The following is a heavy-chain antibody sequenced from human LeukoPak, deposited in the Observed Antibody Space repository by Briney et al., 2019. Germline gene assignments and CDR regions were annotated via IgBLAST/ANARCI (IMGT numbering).Heavy chain of an antibody. Sequence: SQTLSLTCTVSGGSISSGSYFWTWIRQTPGKGLEWIGHIYESGSSNYNPSLKSRVTMSVDRSRNQVSLRLTSVTAADTAVYYCARDSHTPMVLDFWGQGNVVTVSS. CDR1: GGSISSGSYF. J-gene: IGHJ4*02. CDR2: IYESGSS. V-gene: IGHV4-30-2*01. D-gene: IGHD5-18*01. CDR3: ARDSHTPMVLDF.